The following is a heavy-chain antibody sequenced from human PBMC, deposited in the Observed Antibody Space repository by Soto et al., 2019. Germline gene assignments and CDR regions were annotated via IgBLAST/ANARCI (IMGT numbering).Heavy chain of an antibody. Sequence: QLQLVQSGTEVKEPGSSVKVSCKASGGTFSTSSFVWVRQGPGQGLEWMGGIIPIFTRTNFAQKFQGRDTFSADESTRTTYIERRSLTSEDMAIYYCARDVVRSTGEDSWGQGTLVTLSS. V-gene: IGHV1-69*01. D-gene: IGHD7-27*01. J-gene: IGHJ4*02. CDR1: GGTFSTSS. CDR3: ARDVVRSTGEDS. CDR2: IIPIFTRT.